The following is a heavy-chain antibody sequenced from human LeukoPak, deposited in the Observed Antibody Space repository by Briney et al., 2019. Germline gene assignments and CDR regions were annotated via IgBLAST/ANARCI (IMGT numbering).Heavy chain of an antibody. Sequence: ASVEVSCKASGYTFTSYGISWVRQAPGQGLEWMGWISAYNGNTNYAQKLQGRVTMTTDTSTSTAYMELRSLRSDDTAVYYCARDGSLSSTSGAFDIWGQGTMVTVSS. D-gene: IGHD2-2*01. CDR1: GYTFTSYG. CDR2: ISAYNGNT. V-gene: IGHV1-18*01. CDR3: ARDGSLSSTSGAFDI. J-gene: IGHJ3*02.